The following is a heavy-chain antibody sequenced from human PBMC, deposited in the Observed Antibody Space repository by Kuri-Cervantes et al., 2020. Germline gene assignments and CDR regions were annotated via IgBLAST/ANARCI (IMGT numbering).Heavy chain of an antibody. J-gene: IGHJ4*02. CDR1: GHTFTGYY. CDR2: INPSSGST. V-gene: IGHV1-46*01. Sequence: ASVKVSCKASGHTFTGYYMHWVRQAPGQGLEWMGIINPSSGSTSYAQKFQGRVTMTRDTSTSTVYMELSSLRSEDTAVYYCARDDGLQQLVSWGQGTLVTVSS. D-gene: IGHD6-13*01. CDR3: ARDDGLQQLVS.